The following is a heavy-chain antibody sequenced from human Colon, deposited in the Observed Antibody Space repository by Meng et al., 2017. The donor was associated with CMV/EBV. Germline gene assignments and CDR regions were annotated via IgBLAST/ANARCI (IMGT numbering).Heavy chain of an antibody. D-gene: IGHD2-2*01. CDR2: IGGNGDDT. J-gene: IGHJ4*02. CDR1: GFTFTNEA. Sequence: SGFTFTNEAMNWVRQAPGKGLEWVSVIGGNGDDTYYADSVKGRFTISRDNSKNTLHLQMNSLTAEDTAVYYCAKGRSGSSTSCSNYWGQGTLVTVSS. V-gene: IGHV3-23*01. CDR3: AKGRSGSSTSCSNY.